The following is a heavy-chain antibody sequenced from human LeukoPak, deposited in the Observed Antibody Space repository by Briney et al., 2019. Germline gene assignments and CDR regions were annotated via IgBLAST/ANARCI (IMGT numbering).Heavy chain of an antibody. CDR1: GFTFSSYW. D-gene: IGHD3-10*01. Sequence: PGGSLRLSCAASGFTFSSYWMSWVRQAPGKGLEWVANIKQDGSEKYYVDSVKGRFTISRDNAKNSLYLQMNSLRADDTAVYYCARVARTGIGELLRPLDKWGQGTLVSVSS. V-gene: IGHV3-7*01. J-gene: IGHJ4*02. CDR2: IKQDGSEK. CDR3: ARVARTGIGELLRPLDK.